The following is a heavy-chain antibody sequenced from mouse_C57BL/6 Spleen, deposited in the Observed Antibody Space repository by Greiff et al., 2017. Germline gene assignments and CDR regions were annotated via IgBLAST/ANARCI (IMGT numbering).Heavy chain of an antibody. V-gene: IGHV1-52*01. CDR3: ARYYYDYDVGVFAY. Sequence: QVQLQQPGAELVRPGSSVKLSCKASGYTFTSYWMHWVKQRPIQGLEWIGNIDPSDSETHYNQKFKDKATLTVDKSSSTAYMQLSSLTSEDSAVYYCARYYYDYDVGVFAYWGQGTLVTVSA. D-gene: IGHD2-4*01. CDR2: IDPSDSET. CDR1: GYTFTSYW. J-gene: IGHJ3*01.